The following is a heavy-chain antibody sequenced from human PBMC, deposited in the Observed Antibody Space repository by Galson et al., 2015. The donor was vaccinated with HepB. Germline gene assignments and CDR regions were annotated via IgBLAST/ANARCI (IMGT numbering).Heavy chain of an antibody. D-gene: IGHD3-10*01. CDR1: GFTFSSYA. CDR3: ARDRGRGGLYGSGSYYTNYYYGMDV. Sequence: SLRLSCAASGFTFSSYAMHWVRQAPGKGLEWVAVISYDGSNKYYADSVKGRFTISRDNSKNTLYLQMNSLRAEDTAVYYCARDRGRGGLYGSGSYYTNYYYGMDVWGQGTTVTVSS. J-gene: IGHJ6*02. CDR2: ISYDGSNK. V-gene: IGHV3-30*04.